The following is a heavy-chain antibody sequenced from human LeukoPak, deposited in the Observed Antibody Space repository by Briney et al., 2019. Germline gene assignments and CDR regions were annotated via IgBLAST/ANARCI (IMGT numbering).Heavy chain of an antibody. J-gene: IGHJ4*02. V-gene: IGHV4-59*01. CDR1: GVSISSYY. CDR3: ARSPSGYSDY. Sequence: PSETLSLTCTVSGVSISSYYWSWIRQPPGKGLEWIGYIYYSGSTNYNPSLKSRVTISVDTSKNQFSLKLSSVTAADTAVYYCARSPSGYSDYWGQGTLVTVSS. CDR2: IYYSGST. D-gene: IGHD3-3*01.